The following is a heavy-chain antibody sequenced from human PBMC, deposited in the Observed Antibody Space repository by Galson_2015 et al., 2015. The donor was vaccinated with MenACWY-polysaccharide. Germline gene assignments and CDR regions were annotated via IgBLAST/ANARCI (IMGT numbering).Heavy chain of an antibody. CDR3: ARMCSSTSWPAGPASYYYMDV. D-gene: IGHD2-2*01. CDR1: GGSISSSNW. J-gene: IGHJ6*03. CDR2: IYHSGST. V-gene: IGHV4-4*02. Sequence: ETLSLTCAVSGGSISSSNWWSWVRQPPGKGLEWIGEIYHSGSTNYNPSLKSRVTISVDKSKNQFSLKLSSVTAADTAVYYCARMCSSTSWPAGPASYYYMDVWGKGTTVTVSS.